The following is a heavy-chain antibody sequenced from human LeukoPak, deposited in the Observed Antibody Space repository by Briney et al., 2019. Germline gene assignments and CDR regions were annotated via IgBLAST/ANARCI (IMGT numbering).Heavy chain of an antibody. Sequence: GGSLRLSCAASGFTFSSYSINWVRQAPGKWLEWVSSIDSSSSCIYYADSVKGRFTISRDNAKNSLFLQMNSLRVEDTAVYYCARPGITGTMGYGAFDIWGQGTRVTVSS. CDR3: ARPGITGTMGYGAFDI. J-gene: IGHJ3*02. D-gene: IGHD1-7*01. V-gene: IGHV3-21*01. CDR1: GFTFSSYS. CDR2: IDSSSSCI.